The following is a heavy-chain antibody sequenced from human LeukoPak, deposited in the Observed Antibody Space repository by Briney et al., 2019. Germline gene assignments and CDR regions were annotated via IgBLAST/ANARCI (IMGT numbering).Heavy chain of an antibody. CDR3: AKDDGWLRYYPDY. CDR1: GFTFSGYA. V-gene: IGHV3-23*01. Sequence: GGSLRLSCAASGFTFSGYAMSWVRQAPGKGLEWVSAISGSGGSTYYADSVKGRFTISRDNSKNTLYLQMNSLRAEDTAVYYCAKDDGWLRYYPDYWGQGTLVTVSS. D-gene: IGHD5-12*01. J-gene: IGHJ4*02. CDR2: ISGSGGST.